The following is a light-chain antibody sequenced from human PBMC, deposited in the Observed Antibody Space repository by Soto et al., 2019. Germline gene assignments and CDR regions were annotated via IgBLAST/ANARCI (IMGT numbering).Light chain of an antibody. CDR1: QSISSD. CDR3: QQYNNWPPLT. Sequence: EIVMTQSPATLSVSPGERATLSCRASQSISSDLAWYQQKPGQTPRLLIYGASTRATGIPARFSGSGSGTVFTLTISSLQSEDFAVYYCQQYNNWPPLTSGGGTKVDIK. J-gene: IGKJ4*01. CDR2: GAS. V-gene: IGKV3-15*01.